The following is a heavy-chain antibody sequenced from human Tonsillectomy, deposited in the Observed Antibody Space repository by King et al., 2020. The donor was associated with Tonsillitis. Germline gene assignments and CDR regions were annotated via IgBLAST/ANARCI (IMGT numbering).Heavy chain of an antibody. CDR2: ISGDNVNT. J-gene: IGHJ4*02. D-gene: IGHD3-10*01. Sequence: QLVQSGAEVKEPGASVKVSCKTSGYSFTSYAVTWVRQAPGQGPEWVGWISGDNVNTNYAQKLQGRVTMTTDTSTSTVYMELRGLTSDDTPVYYCARSGLQTPRMLVYWGQGTLVTVSS. CDR3: ARSGLQTPRMLVY. CDR1: GYSFTSYA. V-gene: IGHV1-18*01.